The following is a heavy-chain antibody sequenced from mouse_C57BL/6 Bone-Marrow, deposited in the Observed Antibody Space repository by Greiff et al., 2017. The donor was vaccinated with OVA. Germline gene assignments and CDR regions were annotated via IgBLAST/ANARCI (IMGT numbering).Heavy chain of an antibody. J-gene: IGHJ2*01. V-gene: IGHV2-2*01. Sequence: VQLQQSGPGLVQPSQSLSITCTVSGFSLTSYGVHWVRQSPGKGLEWLGVIWSGGSTDYNAAFISRLSISKDNSKSQVFFKMNSLQADDTAIYYCARGDYYGKNFDYWGQGTTLTVSS. CDR1: GFSLTSYG. CDR2: IWSGGST. D-gene: IGHD1-1*01. CDR3: ARGDYYGKNFDY.